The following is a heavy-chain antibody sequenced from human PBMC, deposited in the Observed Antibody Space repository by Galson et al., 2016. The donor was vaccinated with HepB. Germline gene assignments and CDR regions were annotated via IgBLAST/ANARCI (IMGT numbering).Heavy chain of an antibody. Sequence: SCAASEFSVSTNFIHWVRQAPGKGLEWVPLIYSGGNTYLPDSVKARFTSPRDNSKNTLYLQMKSLRAEDTAIYYCARKTDNSGPGWRSFDYWGQGTLVTVSS. CDR2: IYSGGNT. CDR1: EFSVSTNF. V-gene: IGHV3-53*01. D-gene: IGHD3-22*01. CDR3: ARKTDNSGPGWRSFDY. J-gene: IGHJ4*02.